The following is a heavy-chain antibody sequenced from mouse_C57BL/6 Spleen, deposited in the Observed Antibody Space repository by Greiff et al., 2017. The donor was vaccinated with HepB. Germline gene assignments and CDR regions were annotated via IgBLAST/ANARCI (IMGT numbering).Heavy chain of an antibody. CDR1: GYAFTNYL. V-gene: IGHV1-54*01. CDR2: INPGSGGT. D-gene: IGHD2-5*01. J-gene: IGHJ3*01. CDR3: AREDSNYEAWFAY. Sequence: QVQLKESGAELVRPGTSVKVSCKASGYAFTNYLIEWVKQRPGQGLEWIGVINPGSGGTNYNEKFKGKATLTADKSPSTAYMQLSSLTSEDSAVYFCAREDSNYEAWFAYWGQGTLVTVSA.